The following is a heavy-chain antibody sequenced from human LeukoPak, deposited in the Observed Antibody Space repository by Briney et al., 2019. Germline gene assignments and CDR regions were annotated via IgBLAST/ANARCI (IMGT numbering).Heavy chain of an antibody. CDR1: GFTFSSYA. D-gene: IGHD6-19*01. J-gene: IGHJ3*02. V-gene: IGHV3-30-3*01. CDR3: AREHSSGWTPEDAFDI. CDR2: ISYDGSNK. Sequence: GRSLRLSCAASGFTFSSYAMHWVRQAPGKGLEWVAVISYDGSNKYYADSVKGRFTISRDNSKNTLYLQMNSLRAEDTAVYYCAREHSSGWTPEDAFDIWGQGTMVTASS.